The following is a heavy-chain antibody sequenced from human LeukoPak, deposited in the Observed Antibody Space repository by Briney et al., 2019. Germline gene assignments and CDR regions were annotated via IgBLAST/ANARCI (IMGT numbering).Heavy chain of an antibody. J-gene: IGHJ4*02. CDR2: IYYSGNT. CDR3: ARGYYSSGWYAEYYFDY. Sequence: SETLSLTCTVSGGSISSSSYYWGWLRQPPGKGLEWIGSIYYSGNTYYNPSLKSRVTISVDTSKNQFSLKLSSVTAADTAVYYCARGYYSSGWYAEYYFDYWGQGTLVTVSS. V-gene: IGHV4-39*07. CDR1: GGSISSSSYY. D-gene: IGHD6-19*01.